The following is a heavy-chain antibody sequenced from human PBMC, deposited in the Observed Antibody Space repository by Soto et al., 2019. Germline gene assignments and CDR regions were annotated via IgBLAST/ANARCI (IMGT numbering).Heavy chain of an antibody. V-gene: IGHV3-23*01. CDR2: LSGSGGST. D-gene: IGHD3-3*01. CDR1: GFTFSSYA. CDR3: AKEPHFFADPLEWFDP. Sequence: PGGSLRLSCAASGFTFSSYAMSWVRQVPGKGQEWVSALSGSGGSTYYADSVKGRFTISRDNSKNTLYLQMNSLRAEDTAVYYCAKEPHFFADPLEWFDPWGQGTLDTVSS. J-gene: IGHJ5*02.